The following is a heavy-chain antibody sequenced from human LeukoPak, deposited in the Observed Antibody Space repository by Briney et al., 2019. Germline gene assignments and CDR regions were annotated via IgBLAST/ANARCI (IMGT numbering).Heavy chain of an antibody. V-gene: IGHV4-59*01. J-gene: IGHJ5*02. CDR3: AVGGSWFDP. CDR1: GGSISSYY. Sequence: GTLSLTFTVYGGSISSYYCSWIRPPPGKGLRCIGYVSYSGSTNYGPPLNSLVTISIDTSKNPFSLKLSSVTAADTAVYYCAVGGSWFDPWGQGTLVTVSS. CDR2: VSYSGST. D-gene: IGHD3-16*01.